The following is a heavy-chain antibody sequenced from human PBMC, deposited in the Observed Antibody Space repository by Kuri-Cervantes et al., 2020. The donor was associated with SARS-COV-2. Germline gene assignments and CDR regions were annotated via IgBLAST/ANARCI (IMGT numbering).Heavy chain of an antibody. D-gene: IGHD2-2*01. CDR3: AGAPLLGYCSSTSCPKYGMDV. Sequence: SVKVSCKASGGTFSSYAISWVRQAPGQGLEWMGGIIPIFGTANYAQKFQGRVTITADKSTSTAYMELSSLRSEDTAAYYCAGAPLLGYCSSTSCPKYGMDVWGQGTTVTVSS. CDR2: IIPIFGTA. CDR1: GGTFSSYA. J-gene: IGHJ6*02. V-gene: IGHV1-69*06.